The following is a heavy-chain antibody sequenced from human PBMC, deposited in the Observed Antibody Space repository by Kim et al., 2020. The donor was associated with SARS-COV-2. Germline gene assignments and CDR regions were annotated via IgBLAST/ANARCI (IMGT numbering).Heavy chain of an antibody. CDR3: ARGPSSIAARRGGWFDP. CDR1: GGSFSGYY. D-gene: IGHD6-6*01. Sequence: SETLSLTCAVYGGSFSGYYWSWIRQPPGKGLEWIGEINHSGSTNYNPSLKSRVTISVDTSKNQFSLKLSSVTAADTAVYYCARGPSSIAARRGGWFDPWG. CDR2: INHSGST. V-gene: IGHV4-34*01. J-gene: IGHJ5*02.